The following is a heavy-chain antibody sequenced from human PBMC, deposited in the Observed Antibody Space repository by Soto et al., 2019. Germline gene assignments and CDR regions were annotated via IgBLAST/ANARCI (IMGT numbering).Heavy chain of an antibody. D-gene: IGHD1-7*01. Sequence: ASVKVSCKASGYTFTSYYMHWVRQAPGQGLEWMGIINPSGGSTSYAQKFQGRVTMTRDTSTSTAYMELRSLRSEDTAVYDCARLPSYNWNYVSSYYFDYWGQGTLVTVSS. J-gene: IGHJ4*02. V-gene: IGHV1-46*01. CDR1: GYTFTSYY. CDR3: ARLPSYNWNYVSSYYFDY. CDR2: INPSGGST.